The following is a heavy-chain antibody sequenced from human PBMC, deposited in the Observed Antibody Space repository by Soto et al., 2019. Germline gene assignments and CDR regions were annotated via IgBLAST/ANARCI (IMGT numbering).Heavy chain of an antibody. Sequence: WGSLRLSCSASGFTFSSYDMHWVRQATGKGLEWVSAIGTAGDTYYPGSVKGRFTISRENAKNSLYLQMNSLRAEDTAVYYCARATGEVPAAMTYYYYGMDVWGQGTTVTVSS. CDR3: ARATGEVPAAMTYYYYGMDV. D-gene: IGHD2-2*01. V-gene: IGHV3-13*01. CDR2: IGTAGDT. CDR1: GFTFSSYD. J-gene: IGHJ6*02.